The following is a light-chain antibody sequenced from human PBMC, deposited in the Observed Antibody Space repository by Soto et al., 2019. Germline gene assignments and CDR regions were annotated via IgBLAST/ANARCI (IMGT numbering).Light chain of an antibody. Sequence: EIVLTQSPATVSFATGDRATLSCSASRSVGTYLAWYQQKPGQAPRLIIYDASNRANGIPARFSRSGSGTAFTLTISSLEPEAFASYYCPQRSHLHPLTFGGGTRVDIK. CDR3: PQRSHLHPLT. CDR2: DAS. CDR1: RSVGTY. V-gene: IGKV3-11*01. J-gene: IGKJ4*01.